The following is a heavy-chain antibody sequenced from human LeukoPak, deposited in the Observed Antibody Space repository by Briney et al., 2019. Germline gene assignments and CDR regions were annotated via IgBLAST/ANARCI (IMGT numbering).Heavy chain of an antibody. CDR2: ITTSYYEST. V-gene: IGHV3-21*01. CDR1: GFTFSSYN. J-gene: IGHJ6*03. Sequence: GGSLRLSCAASGFTFSSYNMNWVRQAPGKGLEWVASITTSYYESTYYADSMKGRFTISRDDAKNSLYLQMNSLRADDTAVYYCATTYGGTTFYYFYMDFWGRGTTVTVSS. D-gene: IGHD4-23*01. CDR3: ATTYGGTTFYYFYMDF.